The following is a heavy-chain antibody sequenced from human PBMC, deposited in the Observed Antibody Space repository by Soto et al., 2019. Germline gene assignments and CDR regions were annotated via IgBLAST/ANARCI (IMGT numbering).Heavy chain of an antibody. Sequence: ESGGGLVQPGGSLRLSCAASGFTFSSYWMSWVRQAPGKGLEWVANIKQDGSEKYYVDSVKGRFTISRDNAKNSLYLQMNSLRAEDTAVYYCARSSIAVGDWFDPWGQGTLVTVSS. J-gene: IGHJ5*02. CDR1: GFTFSSYW. CDR2: IKQDGSEK. D-gene: IGHD6-6*01. V-gene: IGHV3-7*01. CDR3: ARSSIAVGDWFDP.